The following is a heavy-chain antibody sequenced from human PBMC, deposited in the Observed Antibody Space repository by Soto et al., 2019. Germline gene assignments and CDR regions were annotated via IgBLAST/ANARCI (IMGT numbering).Heavy chain of an antibody. D-gene: IGHD3-10*01. CDR3: ASMTEIWFGEEL. CDR1: GGTFSSYA. CDR2: IIPIFGTA. Sequence: SVKVSCKASGGTFSSYAISWVRQAPGQGLEWMGGIIPIFGTANYAQKFQGRVTITADESTSTAYMELSSLRSEDTAVYYCASMTEIWFGEELWGQGTLVTVSS. J-gene: IGHJ4*02. V-gene: IGHV1-69*13.